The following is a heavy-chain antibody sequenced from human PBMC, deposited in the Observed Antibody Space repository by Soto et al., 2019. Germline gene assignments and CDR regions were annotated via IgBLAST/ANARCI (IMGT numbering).Heavy chain of an antibody. CDR3: AMVDVYVTPSPQDV. J-gene: IGHJ6*02. D-gene: IGHD3-16*01. CDR2: INTYNGNT. V-gene: IGHV1-18*01. Sequence: QVQLVQSGAEVKNPGASVKVSCKASGYTFTRYGIGWARKAPGQGLEWMGWINTYNGNTNYAQNVQGRVTLTTDTSTSTAYMELRRLRSNDTAIYYCAMVDVYVTPSPQDVWGQGTTVIVSS. CDR1: GYTFTRYG.